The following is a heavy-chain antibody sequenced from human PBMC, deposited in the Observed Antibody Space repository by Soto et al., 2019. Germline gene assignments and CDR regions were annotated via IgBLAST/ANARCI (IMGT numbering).Heavy chain of an antibody. Sequence: PGGSLRLSCAASGFTFSSYAMHWVRQAPGKGLEWVAVISYDGSNKYYADSVKGRFTISRDNSKNTLYLQMNSLRAEDTAVYYCAREVTMVRGVTVQNWFDPWGQGTLVTVSS. D-gene: IGHD3-10*01. CDR2: ISYDGSNK. V-gene: IGHV3-30-3*01. J-gene: IGHJ5*02. CDR1: GFTFSSYA. CDR3: AREVTMVRGVTVQNWFDP.